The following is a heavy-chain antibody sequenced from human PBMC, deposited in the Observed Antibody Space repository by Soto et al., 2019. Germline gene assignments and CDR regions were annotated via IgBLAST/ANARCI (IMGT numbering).Heavy chain of an antibody. D-gene: IGHD6-19*01. CDR2: ISAFNGNT. V-gene: IGHV1-18*01. Sequence: QDQLLQSGAGVKKPGASVTVSCKASGYSFTNYGITWVRQAPGQGLEWMGWISAFNGNTHYAQKLQGRVTMTTDASTSTAFLELRSLRSDDTAVYYCARDRGVAPPVAGNTHYYYYMDVWGKGTTVTVSS. CDR3: ARDRGVAPPVAGNTHYYYYMDV. J-gene: IGHJ6*03. CDR1: GYSFTNYG.